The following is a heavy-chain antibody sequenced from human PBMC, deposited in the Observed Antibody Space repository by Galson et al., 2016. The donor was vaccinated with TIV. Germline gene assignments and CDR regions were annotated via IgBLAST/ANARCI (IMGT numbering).Heavy chain of an antibody. CDR1: GYSFIAYY. CDR3: PRIPPFCSDGGGYYEGDYIDY. D-gene: IGHD3-22*01. V-gene: IGHV1-2*02. J-gene: IGHJ4*02. CDR2: INPYSGGT. Sequence: SVKVSCKASGYSFIAYYMHWVRQAPGKGLEWMGWINPYSGGTHYAQKFQGRVTMTRDTSNTTAYMDLGRLTSDDTAVYFCPRIPPFCSDGGGYYEGDYIDYWGQGTLVTVAS.